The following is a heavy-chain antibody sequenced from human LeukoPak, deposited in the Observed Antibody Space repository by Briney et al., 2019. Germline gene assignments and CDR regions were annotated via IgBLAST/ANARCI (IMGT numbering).Heavy chain of an antibody. V-gene: IGHV3-21*01. CDR2: ISSSSSYI. CDR1: GFTFSSYS. CDR3: ARSTSSGQTKYAFDI. J-gene: IGHJ3*02. Sequence: GGSLRLSCAASGFTFSSYSMNWVRQAPGKGLEWVSSISSSSSYIYYADSVKGRFTISRDNAKNSLYLQMNGLRAEDTAVYYCARSTSSGQTKYAFDIWGQGTMVTVSS. D-gene: IGHD6-19*01.